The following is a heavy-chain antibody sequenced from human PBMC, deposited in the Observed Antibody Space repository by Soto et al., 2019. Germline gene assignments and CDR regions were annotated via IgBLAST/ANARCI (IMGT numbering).Heavy chain of an antibody. CDR1: GGSFSGYY. V-gene: IGHV4-34*01. CDR3: ATAATYSGRYTDAFEI. CDR2: INHSGST. Sequence: SETLSLTCAVYGGSFSGYYWSWIRQPPGKGLEWIGEINHSGSTNYNPSLKSRVTISVDTSKNQFSLKLSSVTAADTAVYYCATAATYSGRYTDAFEIWGQGTMVTVSS. J-gene: IGHJ3*02. D-gene: IGHD1-26*01.